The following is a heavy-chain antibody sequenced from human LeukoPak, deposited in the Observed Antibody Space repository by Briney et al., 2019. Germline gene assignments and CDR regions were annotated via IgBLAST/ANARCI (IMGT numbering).Heavy chain of an antibody. J-gene: IGHJ6*03. Sequence: ASAKVSSKPSGYTLTSYDISSVPHNPRQRPEWMGWIKPKRGNTVYAPKVQGRVTMTRNTSISTAYMELSSLRSEDTAVYYCARGVAHYYYYYMDGWGKGTTVTVSS. D-gene: IGHD2-15*01. CDR3: ARGVAHYYYYYMDG. CDR1: GYTLTSYD. V-gene: IGHV1-8*01. CDR2: IKPKRGNT.